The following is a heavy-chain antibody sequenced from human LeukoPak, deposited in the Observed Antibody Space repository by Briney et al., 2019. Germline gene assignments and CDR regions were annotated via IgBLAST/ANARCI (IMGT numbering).Heavy chain of an antibody. Sequence: ASEKVSCKASGYTFTSYGISWVRQAPGQGLEWMGWISAYNGNTNYAQKLQGRVTMATDTSTSTAYMELRSLRSDDTAVYYCARVYGYYDSSGYPDWFDPWGQGTLVTVSS. D-gene: IGHD3-22*01. CDR1: GYTFTSYG. CDR2: ISAYNGNT. CDR3: ARVYGYYDSSGYPDWFDP. V-gene: IGHV1-18*01. J-gene: IGHJ5*02.